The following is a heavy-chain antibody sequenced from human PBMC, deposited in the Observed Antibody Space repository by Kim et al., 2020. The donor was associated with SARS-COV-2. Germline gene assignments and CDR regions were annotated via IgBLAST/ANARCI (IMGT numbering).Heavy chain of an antibody. CDR1: GFSFNTYG. D-gene: IGHD2-15*01. V-gene: IGHV3-30*18. CDR3: AKSPSRCCSGGNCYGLGGAFDI. Sequence: GGSLRLSCAASGFSFNTYGMNWVRQAPGKGLEWVAFISDAGGNKYYADSVKGRFTIFRDNSKNTLYLQMNSLRAEDTAVYYCAKSPSRCCSGGNCYGLGGAFDIWGEGTMVTVSS. J-gene: IGHJ3*02. CDR2: ISDAGGNK.